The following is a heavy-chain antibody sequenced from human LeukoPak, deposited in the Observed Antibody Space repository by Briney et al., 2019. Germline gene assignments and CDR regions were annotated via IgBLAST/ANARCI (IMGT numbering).Heavy chain of an antibody. Sequence: SETLSLTCAVYGESFSDFYWNWIRQPPGKGLEWIGEINHSGNTNSNPSLKSRVTMSVDTSKNQFSLKLSSLTAADTAMYYCARREPHGDYGGKIRYYYYMDVWGKGTTVTISS. D-gene: IGHD4-23*01. V-gene: IGHV4-34*01. CDR2: INHSGNT. CDR3: ARREPHGDYGGKIRYYYYMDV. CDR1: GESFSDFY. J-gene: IGHJ6*03.